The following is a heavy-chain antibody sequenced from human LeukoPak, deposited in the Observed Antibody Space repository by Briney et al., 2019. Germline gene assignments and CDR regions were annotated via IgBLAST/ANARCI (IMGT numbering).Heavy chain of an antibody. V-gene: IGHV4-39*01. CDR3: PRRGNYYDFWSGYAPVDY. Sequence: SETLSLTCTVSGGSISSGNYYWGWIRQPPGKGLEWIGSVYYSRGTYYNPSLKSRVTISVDTSENQFSLKLSSVTAADTAVYYCPRRGNYYDFWSGYAPVDYWGQGTLVTVSS. J-gene: IGHJ4*02. CDR2: VYYSRGT. CDR1: GGSISSGNYY. D-gene: IGHD3-3*01.